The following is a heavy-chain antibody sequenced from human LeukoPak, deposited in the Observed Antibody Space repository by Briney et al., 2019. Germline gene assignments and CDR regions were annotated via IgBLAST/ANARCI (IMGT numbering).Heavy chain of an antibody. D-gene: IGHD1-14*01. Sequence: GMSLRLSCAASGFTLSAHGMHWVRQAPGKGLEWLAFIWYDGNTKYYSDSVKGRFTISRDSSKNTLYLEMNSLRAEDTAVYYCARDEVITFRLFDHWGQGTLVTVSS. V-gene: IGHV3-33*01. CDR3: ARDEVITFRLFDH. J-gene: IGHJ4*02. CDR1: GFTLSAHG. CDR2: IWYDGNTK.